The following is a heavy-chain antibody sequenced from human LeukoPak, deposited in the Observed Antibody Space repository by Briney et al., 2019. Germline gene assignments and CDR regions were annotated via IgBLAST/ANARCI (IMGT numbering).Heavy chain of an antibody. CDR1: GYTFTSFG. Sequence: ASVKVSCKASGYTFTSFGISWVRQAHGQGLEWMGWISAYNGNTNYAQKLQGRVTMTTDTSTSTAYMEIRGLRSDDTAVYYCTRDLGVDTTMIFFDYWGQGSLVTVSS. J-gene: IGHJ4*02. CDR3: TRDLGVDTTMIFFDY. D-gene: IGHD5-18*01. CDR2: ISAYNGNT. V-gene: IGHV1-18*01.